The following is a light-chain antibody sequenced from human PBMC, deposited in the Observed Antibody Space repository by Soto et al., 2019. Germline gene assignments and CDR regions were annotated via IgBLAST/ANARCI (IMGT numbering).Light chain of an antibody. CDR2: GAS. Sequence: EIVLTQAPGTLSLSPGERATLSCRASQSFSSSYLAWYQQKPGQAPRLLIYGASSRATGIPDRFSGSGSGTDFTVTISRLEPDDFAVYYCQQYGTSPRTFGKGTKVEIK. CDR1: QSFSSSY. CDR3: QQYGTSPRT. V-gene: IGKV3-20*01. J-gene: IGKJ1*01.